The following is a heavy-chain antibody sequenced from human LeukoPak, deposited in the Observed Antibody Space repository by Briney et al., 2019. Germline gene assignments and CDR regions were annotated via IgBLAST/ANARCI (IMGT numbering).Heavy chain of an antibody. J-gene: IGHJ4*02. D-gene: IGHD6-13*01. CDR2: IEPDGSQQ. CDR3: ARVNIAAAGTLR. CDR1: GFSFSRDY. V-gene: IGHV3-7*01. Sequence: GGSLRLSCSASGFSFSRDYMSWVRQAPGKGLECVAKIEPDGSQQYYVDSVRGRFTISRDNSKNSLYLHLNFLRAEDTAVYYCARVNIAAAGTLRWGQGTLVTVSS.